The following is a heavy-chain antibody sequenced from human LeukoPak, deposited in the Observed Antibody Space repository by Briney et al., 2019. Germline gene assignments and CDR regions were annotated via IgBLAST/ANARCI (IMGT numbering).Heavy chain of an antibody. D-gene: IGHD6-19*01. V-gene: IGHV5-51*01. CDR2: IYPDDSDV. CDR3: AKLTTGWSFDF. Sequence: GESLKISCKGSGYSFTSYWIGWVRQMPGKGLEWMGTIYPDDSDVRYSPSFQGQVTMSADKSITTAYLQWSSLKASDTALYYCAKLTTGWSFDFWGQGTLVTVSS. CDR1: GYSFTSYW. J-gene: IGHJ4*02.